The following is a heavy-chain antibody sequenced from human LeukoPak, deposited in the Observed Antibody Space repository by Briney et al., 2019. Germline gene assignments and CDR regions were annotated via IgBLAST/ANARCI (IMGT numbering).Heavy chain of an antibody. Sequence: GGSLRLSCAASGFTSRSYGMHWVRQAPGKGLEWVSSVGRDGRVTYYADSVKGRFTISRDNSKNTLFLQMNSLRVEDTAVYYCAKGISADGYNFERGADYWGQGTQVTVSS. CDR1: GFTSRSYG. CDR3: AKGISADGYNFERGADY. V-gene: IGHV3-23*01. D-gene: IGHD5-24*01. J-gene: IGHJ4*02. CDR2: VGRDGRVT.